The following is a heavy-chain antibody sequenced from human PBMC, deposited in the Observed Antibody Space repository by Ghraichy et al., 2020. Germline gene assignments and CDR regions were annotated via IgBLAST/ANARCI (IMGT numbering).Heavy chain of an antibody. CDR1: GFSFSSYA. J-gene: IGHJ5*02. V-gene: IGHV3-23*01. Sequence: GGSLRLSCEASGFSFSSYAMSWHRQAPGKGLEWVSCISGSADRIYSADSVKGRFIISRDNSKNTLYLQMYSLSAEDTAIYYCARSRPGSLEAQLDLWGQGTLVTVSS. CDR2: ISGSADRI. CDR3: ARSRPGSLEAQLDL. D-gene: IGHD1-1*01.